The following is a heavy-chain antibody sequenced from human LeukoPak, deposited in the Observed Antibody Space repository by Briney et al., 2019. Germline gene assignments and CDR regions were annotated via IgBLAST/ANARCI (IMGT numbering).Heavy chain of an antibody. CDR3: AGAAGTTRTFGY. Sequence: GGSLRLSCVASGFTFTSYWMGWVRQAPGKGLECVAHINEDGSEKYYVDSVKGRFTISRDNAKNSLYLQMNSLRVEDTAIYYCAGAAGTTRTFGYWGQGALVTVSS. V-gene: IGHV3-7*04. CDR1: GFTFTSYW. J-gene: IGHJ4*02. D-gene: IGHD1-7*01. CDR2: INEDGSEK.